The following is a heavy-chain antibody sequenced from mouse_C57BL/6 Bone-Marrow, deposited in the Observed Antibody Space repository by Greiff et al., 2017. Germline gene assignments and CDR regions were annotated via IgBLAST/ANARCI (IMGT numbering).Heavy chain of an antibody. V-gene: IGHV14-4*01. CDR1: GFNIKDDY. CDR2: IDPENGDT. Sequence: VQLQQSGAELVRPGASVKLSCTASGFNIKDDYMHWVKQRPEQGLEWIGWIDPENGDTEYASKFQGKATITADTSSNTAYLQLSSLTSEDTAVYYCTTGYSSEYYVGYWGQGTTLTVSS. D-gene: IGHD1-1*01. J-gene: IGHJ2*01. CDR3: TTGYSSEYYVGY.